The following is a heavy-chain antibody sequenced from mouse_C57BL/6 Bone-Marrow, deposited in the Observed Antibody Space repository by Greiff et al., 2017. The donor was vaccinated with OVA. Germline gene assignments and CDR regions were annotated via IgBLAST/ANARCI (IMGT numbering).Heavy chain of an antibody. J-gene: IGHJ3*01. CDR3: ARRSDDYDVGFAY. Sequence: VQLKESGGGLVQPGESLKLSCESNEYEFPSHDMSWVRKTPEKRLELVAAINSDGGSTYYPDTMERRFIISRDNTKKTLYLQMSSLRSEDTAVYYCARRSDDYDVGFAYWGQGTLVTVSA. V-gene: IGHV5-2*01. CDR1: EYEFPSHD. D-gene: IGHD2-4*01. CDR2: INSDGGST.